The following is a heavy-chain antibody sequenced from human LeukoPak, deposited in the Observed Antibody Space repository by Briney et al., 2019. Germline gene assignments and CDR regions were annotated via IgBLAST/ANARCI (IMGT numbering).Heavy chain of an antibody. CDR2: IYSDGST. CDR3: ARDQRSESYYPWGWFDP. CDR1: GFAVSTNY. D-gene: IGHD1-26*01. J-gene: IGHJ5*02. V-gene: IGHV3-66*02. Sequence: PGGSLRLSCAASGFAVSTNYLSSVRQAPGKGLEWVSVIYSDGSTYYTDSVKGRFTISRDNSKNTLYLQMNSLRPEDTAVYYCARDQRSESYYPWGWFDPWGQGTLVTASS.